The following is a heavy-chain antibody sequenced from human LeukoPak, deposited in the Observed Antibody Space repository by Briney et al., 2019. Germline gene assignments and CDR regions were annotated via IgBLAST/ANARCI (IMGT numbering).Heavy chain of an antibody. CDR1: GFTFDDYA. V-gene: IGHV3-43*02. Sequence: GGSLRLSCAASGFTFDDYAMHWVRQAPGKGLEWVSLISGDGGSTYYADSVTGRFTISRNNSKNSLYLQMNSLRTEDTALYYCAKDGSPNTAMVAGYFDYWGQGTLVTVSS. CDR3: AKDGSPNTAMVAGYFDY. CDR2: ISGDGGST. J-gene: IGHJ4*02. D-gene: IGHD5-18*01.